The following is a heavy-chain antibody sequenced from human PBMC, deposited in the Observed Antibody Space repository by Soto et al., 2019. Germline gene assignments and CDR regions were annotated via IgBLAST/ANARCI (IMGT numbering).Heavy chain of an antibody. J-gene: IGHJ4*02. CDR1: GGSISSRSHY. V-gene: IGHV4-39*01. Sequence: QLQLQESGPGLVKPSETLSLTCTVSGGSISSRSHYWGWIRQSPGKHLEWIGSSFYRGSTHYNPSLKTQVTISVDTSKNQVSLKLYSVTAADTAVYSCATADGFGVVTPFFEYWGQGILVTVSS. CDR3: ATADGFGVVTPFFEY. D-gene: IGHD3-3*01. CDR2: SFYRGST.